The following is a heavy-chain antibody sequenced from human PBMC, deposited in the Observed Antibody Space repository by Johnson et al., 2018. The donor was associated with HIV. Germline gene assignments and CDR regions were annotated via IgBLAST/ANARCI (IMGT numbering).Heavy chain of an antibody. Sequence: VQLVESGGGVVQPGRSLRLSCAASGFTFDDYGMSWVRQAPGKGLEWVSGISWNSGSIGYADSVNGRFTISRDNAKNSLYLQMNSLRAEDTALYYCAKDMRIAARPAVGALDIWGQGTMVTVSS. CDR3: AKDMRIAARPAVGALDI. CDR1: GFTFDDYG. V-gene: IGHV3-9*01. CDR2: ISWNSGSI. J-gene: IGHJ3*02. D-gene: IGHD6-6*01.